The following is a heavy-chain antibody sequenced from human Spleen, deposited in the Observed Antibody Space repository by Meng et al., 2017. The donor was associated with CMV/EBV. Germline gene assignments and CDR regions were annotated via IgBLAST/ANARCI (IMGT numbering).Heavy chain of an antibody. Sequence: SVKVSCTASGGSFSRNAISWVRQAHGQGLEWMGGINPNSGGTNYAQKFQGRVTMTRDTSISTAYMELSRLRSDDTAVYYCATPRGLYWGQGTLVTVSS. V-gene: IGHV1-2*02. CDR3: ATPRGLY. CDR1: GGSFSRNA. CDR2: INPNSGGT. D-gene: IGHD3-10*01. J-gene: IGHJ4*02.